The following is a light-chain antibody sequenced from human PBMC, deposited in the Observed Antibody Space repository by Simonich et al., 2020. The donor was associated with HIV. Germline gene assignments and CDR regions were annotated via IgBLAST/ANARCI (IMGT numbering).Light chain of an antibody. J-gene: IGKJ2*01. CDR1: QSVSSSY. Sequence: EIVLTQSPGTLSLSPGEIATLSCRASQSVSSSYLAWYQQKPGLAPRLLIYDASSRATGIPDRFSGSGSGTDFTLTISRLEPEDFAVYYCQQYGSSPPYTFGQGTKLEIK. CDR3: QQYGSSPPYT. V-gene: IGKV3D-20*01. CDR2: DAS.